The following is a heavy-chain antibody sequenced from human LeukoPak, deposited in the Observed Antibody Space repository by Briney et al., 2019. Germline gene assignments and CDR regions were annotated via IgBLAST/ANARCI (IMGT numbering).Heavy chain of an antibody. Sequence: GGSLRPSCAASGFTVSSNYMSWVRQAPGKGLEWVSVINSGGSTYYADSVKGRFTISRDNSKNTLYLQMNSLRAEDTAVYYCARAHDSSGYPPHFDYWGQGTLVTVSS. D-gene: IGHD3-22*01. CDR3: ARAHDSSGYPPHFDY. J-gene: IGHJ4*02. CDR1: GFTVSSNY. V-gene: IGHV3-53*01. CDR2: INSGGST.